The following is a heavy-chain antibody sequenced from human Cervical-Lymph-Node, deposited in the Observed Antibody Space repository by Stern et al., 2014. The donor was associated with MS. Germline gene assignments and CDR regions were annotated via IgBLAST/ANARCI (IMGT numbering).Heavy chain of an antibody. CDR1: GGTFSSYT. Sequence: VQLVESGAEVKKPGSSVKVSCKASGGTFSSYTISWVRQAPGQGLEWMGRIIPILGIANYAQKFQGRVTITADKSTSTAYMELSSLRSEDTAVYYCAREPYDSSGRYGMDVWGQGTTVTVSS. CDR3: AREPYDSSGRYGMDV. V-gene: IGHV1-69*09. D-gene: IGHD3-22*01. CDR2: IIPILGIA. J-gene: IGHJ6*02.